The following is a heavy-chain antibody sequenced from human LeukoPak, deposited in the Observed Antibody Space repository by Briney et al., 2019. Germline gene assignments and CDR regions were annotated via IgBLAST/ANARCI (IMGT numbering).Heavy chain of an antibody. CDR3: ARTTVTTIWFDP. J-gene: IGHJ5*02. Sequence: SETLSLTCTVSGGSISSYYWSWIRQPPGKGLEWIGYIYYSGSTNYNHSLKSRVTISVDTSKNQFSLKLSSVTAADTAVYYCARTTVTTIWFDPWGQGTLVTVSS. D-gene: IGHD4-17*01. V-gene: IGHV4-59*01. CDR2: IYYSGST. CDR1: GGSISSYY.